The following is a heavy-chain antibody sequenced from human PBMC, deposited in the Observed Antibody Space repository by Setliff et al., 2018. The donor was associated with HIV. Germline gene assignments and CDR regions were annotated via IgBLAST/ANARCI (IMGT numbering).Heavy chain of an antibody. CDR1: GDPISTYY. J-gene: IGHJ6*03. D-gene: IGHD3-22*01. CDR2: VYISGST. CDR3: ARGNYDTSDYYTNFYYYYMDV. Sequence: SETLSLTCTVSGDPISTYYWSWVRKPPGKGLEWIGYVYISGSTSYSPSLRGRVTMSVDPSKNQFSLKFNSVTAADTAIYYCARGNYDTSDYYTNFYYYYMDVWGKGTAVTVSS. V-gene: IGHV4-59*01.